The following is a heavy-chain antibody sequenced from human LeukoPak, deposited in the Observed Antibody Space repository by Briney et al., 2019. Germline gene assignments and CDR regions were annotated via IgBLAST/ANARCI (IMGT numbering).Heavy chain of an antibody. CDR1: GFDVSINY. CDR2: IHNDGST. V-gene: IGHV3-66*01. CDR3: ARGTSSSWYAEYFQH. D-gene: IGHD6-13*01. Sequence: PGGSLRLSCAASGFDVSINYMNWIRQSPEKGLEWVSIIHNDGSTYYADSVKGRFTISRDNSKNTLYLQMNSLRAEDTAVYYCARGTSSSWYAEYFQHWGQGTLVTVSS. J-gene: IGHJ1*01.